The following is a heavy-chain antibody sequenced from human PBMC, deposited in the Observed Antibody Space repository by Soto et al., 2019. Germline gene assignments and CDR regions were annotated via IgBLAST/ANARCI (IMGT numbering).Heavy chain of an antibody. CDR2: IIPMFSTS. D-gene: IGHD5-18*01. V-gene: IGHV1-69*12. Sequence: QVQLVQSGAEVKKPGSSVKVSCKASGGNFNDYIISWVRQAPGQGPEWMGAIIPMFSTSNYAQKFQGRVTITADESTSTAYMELRSLRSEDTALYFCARDADTAMVTNWFDTWGQGTLVTVSP. J-gene: IGHJ5*02. CDR1: GGNFNDYI. CDR3: ARDADTAMVTNWFDT.